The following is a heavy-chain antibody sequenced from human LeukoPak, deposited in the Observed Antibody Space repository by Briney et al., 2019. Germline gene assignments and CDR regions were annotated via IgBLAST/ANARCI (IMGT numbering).Heavy chain of an antibody. D-gene: IGHD2-2*01. CDR3: GRAGPVTKDHFMDV. CDR1: GFTFTNYW. J-gene: IGHJ6*03. V-gene: IGHV3-7*01. Sequence: PGGSLRLSCAVSGFTFTNYWMGWARQSPGKGLEWVANIYLDGSRAYYVDSVKGRFTISRDNAKNSLFLQMNSLSAEDTAVYYCGRAGPVTKDHFMDVWGKGTTVTVSS. CDR2: IYLDGSRA.